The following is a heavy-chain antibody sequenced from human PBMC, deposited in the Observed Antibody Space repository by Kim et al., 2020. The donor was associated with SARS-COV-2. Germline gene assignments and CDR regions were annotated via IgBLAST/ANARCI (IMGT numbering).Heavy chain of an antibody. J-gene: IGHJ4*02. CDR1: GGSISSSSYY. CDR3: ASHVRRGVVAATPGLFDY. Sequence: SETLSLTCTVSGGSISSSSYYWGWIRQPPGKGLEWIGSIYYSGSNYYNPSLKSRVTISVDTSKNQFSLKLSSVTAADTAVYYCASHVRRGVVAATPGLFDYWGQETLVSVSS. CDR2: IYYSGSN. D-gene: IGHD2-15*01. V-gene: IGHV4-39*01.